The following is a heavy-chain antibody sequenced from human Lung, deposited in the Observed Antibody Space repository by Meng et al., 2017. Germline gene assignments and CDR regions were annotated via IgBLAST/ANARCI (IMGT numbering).Heavy chain of an antibody. CDR2: IFYVGRT. J-gene: IGHJ4*02. CDR3: ARDPGSYPDY. Sequence: SETLSLTCSVSGDSVSDGSYYWMWFRQPPGKTLEWIGDIFYVGRTNYNPSLKSRVTMSVDTSRNLFSLNLTSVTAADTAVYFCARDPGSYPDYWGQGLLVTVSS. D-gene: IGHD3-10*01. V-gene: IGHV4-61*01. CDR1: GDSVSDGSYY.